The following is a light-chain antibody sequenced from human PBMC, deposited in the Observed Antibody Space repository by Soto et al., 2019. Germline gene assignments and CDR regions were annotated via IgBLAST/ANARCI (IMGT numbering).Light chain of an antibody. CDR2: EVS. CDR1: NSAVGGYNY. J-gene: IGLJ2*01. CDR3: SSYAGSNNFVV. V-gene: IGLV2-8*01. Sequence: QSALTQPPSASGSPGQSVTISCTGTNSAVGGYNYVAWYQQHPGKAPKLMIYEVSKRPSGVPDRFSGSKSGNTASLTVSGLQSEDEADYYCSSYAGSNNFVVFGGGTKLTVL.